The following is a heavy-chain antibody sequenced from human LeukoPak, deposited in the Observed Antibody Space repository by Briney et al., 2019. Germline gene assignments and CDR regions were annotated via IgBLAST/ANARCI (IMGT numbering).Heavy chain of an antibody. CDR3: AKDEYYYDSSGYASQH. CDR1: GFTFSSYA. Sequence: GASLRLSCAASGFTFSSYAMSWVRQAPGKGLEWVSAISGSGGSTYYADSVKGRFTISRDNSKNTLYLQMNSLRAEDMAVYYCAKDEYYYDSSGYASQHWGQGTLVTVSS. CDR2: ISGSGGST. V-gene: IGHV3-23*01. D-gene: IGHD3-22*01. J-gene: IGHJ1*01.